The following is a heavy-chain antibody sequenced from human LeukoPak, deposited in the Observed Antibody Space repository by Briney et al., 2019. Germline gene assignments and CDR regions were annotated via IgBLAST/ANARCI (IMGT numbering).Heavy chain of an antibody. J-gene: IGHJ6*03. Sequence: SETLSLTCTVSGGSISSYYWSWIRQPPGKGLEWIGEINHSGSTNYNPSLKSRVTISVDTSKNQFSLKLSSVTAADTAVYYCARVPGLHYYYMDVWGKGTTVTVSS. CDR1: GGSISSYY. D-gene: IGHD3-10*01. V-gene: IGHV4-34*01. CDR2: INHSGST. CDR3: ARVPGLHYYYMDV.